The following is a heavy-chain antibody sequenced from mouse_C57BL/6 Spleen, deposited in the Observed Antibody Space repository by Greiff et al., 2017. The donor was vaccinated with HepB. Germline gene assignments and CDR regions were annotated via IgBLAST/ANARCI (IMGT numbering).Heavy chain of an antibody. Sequence: QVQLQQPGAELVRPGSSVKLSCKASGYTFTSYWMHWAKQRPIQGLEWIGNIDPSDSETHYNQKFKDKATLTVDKSSSTAYMQLSSLTSEDSAVYYCAIPSIYYYGSSSAWFAYWGQGTLVTVSA. D-gene: IGHD1-1*01. CDR2: IDPSDSET. CDR1: GYTFTSYW. CDR3: AIPSIYYYGSSSAWFAY. V-gene: IGHV1-52*01. J-gene: IGHJ3*01.